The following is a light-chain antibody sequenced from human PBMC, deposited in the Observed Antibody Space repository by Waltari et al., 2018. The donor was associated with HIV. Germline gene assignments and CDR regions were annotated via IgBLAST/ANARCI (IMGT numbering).Light chain of an antibody. CDR3: QQASNFPHT. J-gene: IGKJ4*01. V-gene: IGKV1-12*01. Sequence: IQMTQSPSYVSASIGATVPISCRANESIGDLLAWYQQRPGEAHRLLVYSASRRESGVPSKFFAFGADTEFTLTITGLESEDFATYYCQQASNFPHTFGGGTKV. CDR2: SAS. CDR1: ESIGDL.